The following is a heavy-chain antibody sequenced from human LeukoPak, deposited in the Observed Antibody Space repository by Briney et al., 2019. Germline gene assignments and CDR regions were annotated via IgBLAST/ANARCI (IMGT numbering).Heavy chain of an antibody. Sequence: PSETLSLTCTVSGGSISSYYWSWIRQPAGKGLEWIGRIYTSGSTNYNPSLKSSVTISVDKSKNQFSLKLSSVTAADTAVYYCARGLAAAGFFDFWGQGTLVTVSS. D-gene: IGHD6-13*01. CDR2: IYTSGST. CDR3: ARGLAAAGFFDF. V-gene: IGHV4-4*07. J-gene: IGHJ4*02. CDR1: GGSISSYY.